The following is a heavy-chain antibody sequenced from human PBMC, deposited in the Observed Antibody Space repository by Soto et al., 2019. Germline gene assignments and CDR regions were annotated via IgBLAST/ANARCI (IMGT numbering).Heavy chain of an antibody. J-gene: IGHJ4*02. CDR2: IKQDGSEK. D-gene: IGHD5-12*01. Sequence: GVLRLSCAASGFTFSSYWMSWVRQAPGKGLEWVANIKQDGSEKYYVDSVKGRFTISRDNAKNSLYLQMNSLRAEDTAVYYCARADKWLHLVYFDYWGQGTLVTVSS. CDR1: GFTFSSYW. CDR3: ARADKWLHLVYFDY. V-gene: IGHV3-7*04.